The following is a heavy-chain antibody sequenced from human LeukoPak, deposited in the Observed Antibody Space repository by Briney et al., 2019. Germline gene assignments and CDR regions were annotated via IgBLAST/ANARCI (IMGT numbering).Heavy chain of an antibody. CDR3: VRGKDYAFDY. J-gene: IGHJ4*02. CDR1: GFTFSISS. Sequence: PGGSLRLSCAASGFTFSISSMNWVRQAPGKGLEWVSHITSSSSAIYYADSVKGRFTISRDNAKNSLYLQMNSLRDEDTAVYYCVRGKDYAFDYWGQGTLVTVSS. V-gene: IGHV3-48*02. D-gene: IGHD3-16*01. CDR2: ITSSSSAI.